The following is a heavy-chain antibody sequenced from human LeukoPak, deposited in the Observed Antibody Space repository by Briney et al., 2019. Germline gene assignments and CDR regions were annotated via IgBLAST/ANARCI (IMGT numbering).Heavy chain of an antibody. J-gene: IGHJ6*03. CDR2: INHSGST. CDR3: ARGGQQLLFRYYYYYMDV. Sequence: SETLSLTCAVYGGSFSGYYWSWIRQPPGKGLEWIGEINHSGSTNYNPSLKSRVTISVDTSKNQFSLKLSSVTAADTAVYYCARGGQQLLFRYYYYYMDVWGKGTTVTVSS. CDR1: GGSFSGYY. V-gene: IGHV4-34*01. D-gene: IGHD2-2*01.